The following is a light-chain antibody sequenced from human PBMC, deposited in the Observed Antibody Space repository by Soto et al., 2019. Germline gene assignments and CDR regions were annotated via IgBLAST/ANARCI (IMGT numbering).Light chain of an antibody. CDR3: QQTSNAIPWA. CDR2: AAS. Sequence: DIQMTQSPSSLSASVGDRVTITCRASQSIYGYLNWYQQKPGRAPKLLISAASSLQSGVPSRFXGSGSGTDFTLTISSLQPEDFATYYCQQTSNAIPWAFGPGTKVEIK. J-gene: IGKJ1*01. CDR1: QSIYGY. V-gene: IGKV1-39*01.